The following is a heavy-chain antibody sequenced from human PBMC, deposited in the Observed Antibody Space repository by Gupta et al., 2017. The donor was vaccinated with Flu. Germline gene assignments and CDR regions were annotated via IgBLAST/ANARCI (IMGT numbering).Heavy chain of an antibody. CDR1: SDHC. Sequence: SDHCMHWARQAPGRGLEWVANIRHDGGEAFYVDSVKGRFTISRDNAKNSLYLQMNSLRREDTGVYYCARIGRVNGGADYWGQGALVTVSS. J-gene: IGHJ4*02. CDR3: ARIGRVNGGADY. D-gene: IGHD2-8*01. V-gene: IGHV3-7*01. CDR2: IRHDGGEA.